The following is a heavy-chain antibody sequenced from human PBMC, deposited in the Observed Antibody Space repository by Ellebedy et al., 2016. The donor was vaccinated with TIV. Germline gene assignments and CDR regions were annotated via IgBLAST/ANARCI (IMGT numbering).Heavy chain of an antibody. D-gene: IGHD4-23*01. CDR2: ITHSGST. CDR3: ARVQVTTLEGPIDY. V-gene: IGHV4-34*01. Sequence: MPSETLSLTCAVYGGSFSGYYWSWIRQPPGKGLEWIGEITHSGSTNYNPSLKSRVTISVDTSKNQFSLKLSSVTAADTAVYYCARVQVTTLEGPIDYWGQGTLVTVSS. J-gene: IGHJ4*02. CDR1: GGSFSGYY.